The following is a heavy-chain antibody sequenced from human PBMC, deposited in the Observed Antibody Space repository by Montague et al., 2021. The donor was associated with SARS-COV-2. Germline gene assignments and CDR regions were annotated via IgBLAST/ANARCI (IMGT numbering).Heavy chain of an antibody. V-gene: IGHV4-39*01. D-gene: IGHD6-19*01. CDR1: GGSISSSTYY. Sequence: SETLSLTCTVSGGSISSSTYYWAWIRQPPGKGLEWIGSIYYRGSTYYNPSLKSRAFISVDTSKKQLSLTLTSVTAADTAVYYCATQEDPSGWIPGPFDFWGQGTLVSVSS. CDR3: ATQEDPSGWIPGPFDF. J-gene: IGHJ4*02. CDR2: IYYRGST.